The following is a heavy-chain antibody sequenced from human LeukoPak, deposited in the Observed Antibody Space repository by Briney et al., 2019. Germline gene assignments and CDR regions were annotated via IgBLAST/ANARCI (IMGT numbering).Heavy chain of an antibody. CDR1: GYTFIGYY. V-gene: IGHV1-2*02. Sequence: EASVKVSCKASGYTFIGYYIHWVRRASGQGLEWMGWINPYSGGTNYAQTFQGRVTMTRDTSISTAYMELIALRSDDTAVYYCARDRTLNSDAFVIWGEGTMVTVSS. J-gene: IGHJ3*02. CDR2: INPYSGGT. D-gene: IGHD1-7*01. CDR3: ARDRTLNSDAFVI.